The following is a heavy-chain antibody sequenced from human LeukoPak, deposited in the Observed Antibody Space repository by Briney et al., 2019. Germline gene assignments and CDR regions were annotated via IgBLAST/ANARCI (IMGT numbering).Heavy chain of an antibody. D-gene: IGHD2-2*01. CDR2: ISSSSSYT. Sequence: KPGGSLRLSCAASGFTFSDYYMSWIRQAPGKGLEWASYISSSSSYTNYADSVKGRFTISRDNAKNSLYLQMNSLRAEDTAVYYCARVGYCSSTSCYSFDYWGQGTLVTVSS. V-gene: IGHV3-11*06. CDR3: ARVGYCSSTSCYSFDY. CDR1: GFTFSDYY. J-gene: IGHJ4*02.